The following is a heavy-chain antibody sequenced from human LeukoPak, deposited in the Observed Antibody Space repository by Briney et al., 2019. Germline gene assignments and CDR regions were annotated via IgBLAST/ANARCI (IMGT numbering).Heavy chain of an antibody. Sequence: PSETLSLTCTVSGGFISSYYWSWIRQPPGKGLEWIGYIYYSGSTNYNPSLKSRVTISVDTSKNQFSLKLSSVTAADTAVYYCARVDSSSWLVDYWGQGTLVTVSS. D-gene: IGHD6-13*01. CDR3: ARVDSSSWLVDY. J-gene: IGHJ4*02. V-gene: IGHV4-59*01. CDR2: IYYSGST. CDR1: GGFISSYY.